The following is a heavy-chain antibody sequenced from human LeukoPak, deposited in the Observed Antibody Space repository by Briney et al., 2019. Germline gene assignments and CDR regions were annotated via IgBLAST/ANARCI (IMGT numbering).Heavy chain of an antibody. D-gene: IGHD3-22*01. V-gene: IGHV2-70*11. CDR1: GFSLRTSGMS. J-gene: IGHJ4*02. CDR3: ARIGDYYDSRGYSDY. Sequence: ESGPALVKPTQTLTLTCTFSGFSLRTSGMSVSWIRQAPGKALEWLARIDWDDDKYYSTSLKTRLTISQDTSKNQVVLTLTNMDSVDTATYYCARIGDYYDSRGYSDYWGQGILVTVSS. CDR2: IDWDDDK.